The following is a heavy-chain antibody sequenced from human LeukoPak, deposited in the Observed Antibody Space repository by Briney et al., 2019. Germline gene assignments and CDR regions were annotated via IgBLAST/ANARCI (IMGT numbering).Heavy chain of an antibody. D-gene: IGHD2-15*01. CDR2: IKQDSSEE. V-gene: IGHV3-7*01. CDR3: AGGAGWLADY. J-gene: IGHJ4*02. CDR1: GFTFSPFW. Sequence: PGGTLRLSCAASGFTFSPFWMHWFRQAPGKGRAGVAIIKQDSSEELYNGSVEGRITISRDSGKNSLYLQKNSARAEDRAVYYWAGGAGWLADYWGQGTLVTVSS.